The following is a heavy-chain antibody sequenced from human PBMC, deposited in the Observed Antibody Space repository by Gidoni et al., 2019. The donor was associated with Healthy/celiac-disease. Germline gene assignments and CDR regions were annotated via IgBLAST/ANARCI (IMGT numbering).Heavy chain of an antibody. CDR1: GYSISSGYY. CDR3: AREGTAYCGGDCYFWSAFDI. D-gene: IGHD2-21*02. CDR2: IYHSGST. Sequence: QVQLQESGPGLVKPSETLSLTCTVSGYSISSGYYWGWIRQPPGKGLEWIGSIYHSGSTYYNPSLKSRVTISVDTSKNQFSLKLSSVTAADTAVYYCAREGTAYCGGDCYFWSAFDIWGQGTMVTVSS. V-gene: IGHV4-38-2*02. J-gene: IGHJ3*02.